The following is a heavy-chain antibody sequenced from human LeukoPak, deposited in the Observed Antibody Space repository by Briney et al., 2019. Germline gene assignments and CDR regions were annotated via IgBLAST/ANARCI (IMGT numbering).Heavy chain of an antibody. D-gene: IGHD2/OR15-2a*01. CDR2: INWNSDSI. CDR1: GFTFDDYA. CDR3: ARLRSGGYFDY. Sequence: GGSLRLSCAVSGFTFDDYAMHWVRQVPGKGLEWVSGINWNSDSIGYADSVKGRFTTSRDNAKNSLYLQMNSLRAEDTAVYYCARLRSGGYFDYWGQGTLVTVSS. V-gene: IGHV3-9*01. J-gene: IGHJ4*02.